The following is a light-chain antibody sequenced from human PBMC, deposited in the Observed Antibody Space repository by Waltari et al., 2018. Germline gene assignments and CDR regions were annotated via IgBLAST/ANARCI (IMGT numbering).Light chain of an antibody. CDR1: NIGSKS. V-gene: IGLV3-21*04. J-gene: IGLJ2*01. CDR2: YDS. CDR3: LVWHSTTDHHGV. Sequence: SYVVTQSPSVSVAPGATARITCGGDNIGSKSVHWYQQRPGQAPVLVISYDSDRPSGIPERFPGSNSGNTATLTISWVEADDEADYYCLVWHSTTDHHGVFGGGTKLTVL.